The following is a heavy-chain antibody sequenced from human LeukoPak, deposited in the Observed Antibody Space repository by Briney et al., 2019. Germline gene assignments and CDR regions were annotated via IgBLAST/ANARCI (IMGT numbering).Heavy chain of an antibody. CDR3: ARVGYSGYDFRGSFDY. J-gene: IGHJ4*02. CDR2: IYYSGNT. V-gene: IGHV4-39*07. CDR1: GGSISSSSYY. D-gene: IGHD5-12*01. Sequence: SETLSLTCTVSGGSISSSSYYWGRIRQPPGKGLEWIGTIYYSGNTYYNPSLKSRVTISVDTSKNQFSLKLSSVTAADTAVYYCARVGYSGYDFRGSFDYWGQGTLVTVSP.